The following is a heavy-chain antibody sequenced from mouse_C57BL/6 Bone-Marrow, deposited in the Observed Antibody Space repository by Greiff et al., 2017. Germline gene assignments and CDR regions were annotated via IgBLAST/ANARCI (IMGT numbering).Heavy chain of an antibody. J-gene: IGHJ2*01. CDR3: ARPHYYGSSNLYYFDY. D-gene: IGHD1-1*01. CDR2: IHPNSGST. V-gene: IGHV1-64*01. Sequence: VQLQQPGAELVKPGASVKLSCKASGYTFTSYWMHWVKQRPGQGLEWIGMIHPNSGSTNYNEKFKSKATLTVDKSSSTAYMQLSSLTSEDAAVYYCARPHYYGSSNLYYFDYWGQGTTLTVSA. CDR1: GYTFTSYW.